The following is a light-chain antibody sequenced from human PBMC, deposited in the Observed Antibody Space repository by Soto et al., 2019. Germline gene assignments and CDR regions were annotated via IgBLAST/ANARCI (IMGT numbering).Light chain of an antibody. CDR2: WAS. CDR3: HQYAVTPWT. Sequence: DIVMTQSPDSLAVSLGERATINCKSSQSVLYSPNNKNYLAWSQQKPGQPPKVLIYWASTRESGVPDRFSGSGSETDFTLTINSLQAEDVAVYYCHQYAVTPWTFGQGTKVEV. CDR1: QSVLYSPNNKNY. J-gene: IGKJ1*01. V-gene: IGKV4-1*01.